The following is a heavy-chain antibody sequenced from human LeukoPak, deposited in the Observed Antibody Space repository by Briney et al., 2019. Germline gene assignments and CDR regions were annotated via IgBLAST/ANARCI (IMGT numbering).Heavy chain of an antibody. D-gene: IGHD2-2*01. V-gene: IGHV3-21*01. CDR2: ISSSSSYI. J-gene: IGHJ6*03. Sequence: GGSLRLSCAASGFTFSSYSMTWVRQAPGKGLEWVSSISSSSSYIYYADSVKDRFTISRDNAKNSLYLQMNSLRAEDTAVYYCARDQLYCSSTSCLHYYYYYMDVWGKGTTVTVSS. CDR3: ARDQLYCSSTSCLHYYYYYMDV. CDR1: GFTFSSYS.